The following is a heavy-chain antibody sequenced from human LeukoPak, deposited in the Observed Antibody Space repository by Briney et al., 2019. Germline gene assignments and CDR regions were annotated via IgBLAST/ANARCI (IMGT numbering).Heavy chain of an antibody. Sequence: SQTLSLTCTVSGGSISSGSYYWSWIRQPAGKGLEWIGRIYTSGSTNYNPSLKSRVTMSVDTSKNQFSLKLSSVTAADTAVYYCARDLYDFWSGYSPGGNAFDIWGQGTMVTVSS. CDR1: GGSISSGSYY. CDR2: IYTSGST. CDR3: ARDLYDFWSGYSPGGNAFDI. V-gene: IGHV4-61*02. J-gene: IGHJ3*02. D-gene: IGHD3-3*01.